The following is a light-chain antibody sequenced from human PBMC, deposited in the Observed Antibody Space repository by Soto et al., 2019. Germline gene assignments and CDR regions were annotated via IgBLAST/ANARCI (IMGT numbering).Light chain of an antibody. Sequence: EIVLTQSPGTLSLFPGERATLSCRASQSVSSSYLAWYQQKPGQAPRLLIYGASTRATGIPARVSGSGSGTDFSLTISRLEPKDFAVYYCQQYNNWPPITFGQGTRLEIK. J-gene: IGKJ5*01. CDR1: QSVSSSY. V-gene: IGKV3-20*01. CDR3: QQYNNWPPIT. CDR2: GAS.